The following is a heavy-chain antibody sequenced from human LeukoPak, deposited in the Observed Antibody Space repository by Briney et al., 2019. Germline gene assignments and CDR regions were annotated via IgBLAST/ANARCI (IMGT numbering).Heavy chain of an antibody. D-gene: IGHD3-22*01. J-gene: IGHJ4*02. Sequence: GGSLRLSCAASGFTFSSYWMSWVRQAPGKGLEWVANIKQDGSEKYYVDSVKGRFTISRDNAKNSLYLQMNSLRAEDTAVYYCASGTPLHYYDSSGSYYFDYWGQGTLVTVSS. V-gene: IGHV3-7*01. CDR3: ASGTPLHYYDSSGSYYFDY. CDR1: GFTFSSYW. CDR2: IKQDGSEK.